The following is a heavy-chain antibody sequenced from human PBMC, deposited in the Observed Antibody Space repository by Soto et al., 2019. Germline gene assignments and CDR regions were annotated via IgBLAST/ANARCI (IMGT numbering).Heavy chain of an antibody. D-gene: IGHD1-26*01. Sequence: QIQLVQSGAEVKKPGSSVKVSCKTSGGPFSSYAISRVRQAPGQGLEWMGGIIPIFGTANYAQKFQGRVTITADESTMTAYMELSSLRSEDTAVYYCARDPVGAEGPWYFDLWGRGTLVTVSS. CDR1: GGPFSSYA. V-gene: IGHV1-69*12. CDR3: ARDPVGAEGPWYFDL. CDR2: IIPIFGTA. J-gene: IGHJ2*01.